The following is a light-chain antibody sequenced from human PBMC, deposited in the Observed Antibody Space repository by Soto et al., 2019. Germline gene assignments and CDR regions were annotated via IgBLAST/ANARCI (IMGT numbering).Light chain of an antibody. CDR2: EVS. V-gene: IGLV2-14*01. Sequence: QSALTQPASVSGSPGQSITLSCTGTNSDVGVYNFVSWYQHHPGKAPKLILYEVSNRPSGVSNRFSGSKSGNTASLTISGLQAEDEAEYYCSSDTSYSTVMFGAGTKVTVL. CDR1: NSDVGVYNF. J-gene: IGLJ3*02. CDR3: SSDTSYSTVM.